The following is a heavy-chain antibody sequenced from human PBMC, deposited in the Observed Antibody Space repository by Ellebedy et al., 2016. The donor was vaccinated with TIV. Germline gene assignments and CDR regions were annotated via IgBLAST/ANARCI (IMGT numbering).Heavy chain of an antibody. CDR3: ARKSLVGVTDY. CDR2: ISYDGRNI. J-gene: IGHJ4*02. D-gene: IGHD1-26*01. V-gene: IGHV3-30*03. CDR1: GFTFSSYG. Sequence: GESLKISCAASGFTFSSYGMHWVRQAPGKGLEWLAVISYDGRNIYYADSVKGRFTISRDNSMNMLFLQMGSLRPDDTAVYFSARKSLVGVTDYWGQGTLVTVSS.